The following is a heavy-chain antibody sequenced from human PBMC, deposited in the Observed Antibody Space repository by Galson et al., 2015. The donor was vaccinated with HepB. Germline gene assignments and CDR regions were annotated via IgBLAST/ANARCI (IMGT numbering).Heavy chain of an antibody. V-gene: IGHV3-30*18. J-gene: IGHJ4*02. CDR2: ISYDGSNK. CDR1: GFTFSSYG. Sequence: SLRLSCAASGFTFSSYGMHWVRQAPGKGLEWVAVISYDGSNKYYADSVKGRFTISRDNSKNTLYLQMNSLRAEDTAVYYCAKDPAQGGTSLMDYWGQGTLVTVSS. CDR3: AKDPAQGGTSLMDY. D-gene: IGHD2-8*01.